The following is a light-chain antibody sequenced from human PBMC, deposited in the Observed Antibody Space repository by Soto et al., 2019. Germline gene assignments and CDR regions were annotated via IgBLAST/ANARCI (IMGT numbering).Light chain of an antibody. CDR3: QTWGTGTPGVV. V-gene: IGLV4-69*01. Sequence: QPLLTQSPSASASLGASVKLTCTLSSGHSSYAIAWHQQQPEKGPRYLMKLNSDGSHSKGDGIPDRFSGSSSGAERYLTISSLQSEDEADYYCQTWGTGTPGVVFGGGTKLTVL. J-gene: IGLJ2*01. CDR1: SGHSSYA. CDR2: LNSDGSH.